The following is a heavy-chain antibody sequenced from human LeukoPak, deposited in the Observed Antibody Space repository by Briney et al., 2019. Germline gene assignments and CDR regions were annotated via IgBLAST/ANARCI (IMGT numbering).Heavy chain of an antibody. J-gene: IGHJ4*02. V-gene: IGHV3-30*03. CDR1: GFTFSSYS. CDR2: ISYDGSNK. Sequence: PGGSLRLSCAASGFTFSSYSMNWVRQAPGKGLEGVAVISYDGSNKYYADSVKGRFTISRDNSKNTLYLQMNSLRAEDTAVYYCARFSSSSGALDYWGQGTLVTVSS. CDR3: ARFSSSSGALDY. D-gene: IGHD6-6*01.